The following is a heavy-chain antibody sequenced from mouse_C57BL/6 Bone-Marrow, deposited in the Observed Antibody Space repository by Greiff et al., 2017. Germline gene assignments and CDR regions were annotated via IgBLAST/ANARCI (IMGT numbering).Heavy chain of an antibody. V-gene: IGHV3-6*01. CDR1: GYSITSGYY. CDR3: ARDYDGGAWFAY. D-gene: IGHD2-12*01. J-gene: IGHJ3*01. Sequence: EVQLVESGPGLVKPSQSLSLTCSVTGYSITSGYYWNWIRQFPGNKLEWMGYISYDGSNNYNPSLKNRISITRDTSKNQFFLKLNSVTTEDTATYYCARDYDGGAWFAYWGQGTLVTVSA. CDR2: ISYDGSN.